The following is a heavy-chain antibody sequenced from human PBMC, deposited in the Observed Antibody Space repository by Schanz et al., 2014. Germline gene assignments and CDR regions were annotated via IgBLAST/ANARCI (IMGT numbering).Heavy chain of an antibody. D-gene: IGHD3-10*01. Sequence: EVQLLESGGGLVQPGGSLRLSCSASGFTFSTYAMSWVRQAPGKGLEWVSVIYSGGSTYYADSVKGRFSVSGDNSKNTLYFQLNSLRAEDTAVYYCARGGRDGIRASNYFDYWGQGTLVTVSS. CDR2: IYSGGST. V-gene: IGHV3-66*01. J-gene: IGHJ4*02. CDR1: GFTFSTYA. CDR3: ARGGRDGIRASNYFDY.